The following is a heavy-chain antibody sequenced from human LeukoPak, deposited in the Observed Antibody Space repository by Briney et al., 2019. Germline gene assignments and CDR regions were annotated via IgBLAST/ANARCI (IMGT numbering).Heavy chain of an antibody. CDR3: ARVSSSDAFDI. Sequence: SETLSLTSTVSGYSITSPNYWGWIRQPPGKGLEWIGSIYHSGSTYYNSSLKSRVTISVDTSKNQFSLKLSSVTAADMAVYYCARVSSSDAFDIWGQGTMVTVSS. J-gene: IGHJ3*02. CDR2: IYHSGST. D-gene: IGHD6-6*01. V-gene: IGHV4-38-2*02. CDR1: GYSITSPNY.